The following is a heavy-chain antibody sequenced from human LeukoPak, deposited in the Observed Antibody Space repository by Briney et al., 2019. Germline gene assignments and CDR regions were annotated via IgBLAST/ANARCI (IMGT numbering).Heavy chain of an antibody. CDR3: ARDRGYCSSTSCYMAYDY. CDR1: GFTFSSYW. CDR2: INSDGSST. D-gene: IGHD2-2*02. J-gene: IGHJ4*02. Sequence: GGSLRLSCAASGFTFSSYWMHWVRQAPGKGLVWVSRINSDGSSTSYADSVKGRFTISRDNAKNTLYLQMNSLRAEDTALYYCARDRGYCSSTSCYMAYDYWGQGTLVTVSS. V-gene: IGHV3-74*01.